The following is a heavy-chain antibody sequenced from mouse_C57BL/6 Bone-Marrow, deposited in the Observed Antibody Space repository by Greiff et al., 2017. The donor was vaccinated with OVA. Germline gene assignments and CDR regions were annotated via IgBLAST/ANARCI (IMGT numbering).Heavy chain of an antibody. J-gene: IGHJ4*01. CDR1: GYTFTDYY. V-gene: IGHV1-26*01. CDR3: SPDEYDGNYYAMDY. Sequence: EVQLQQPGPELVKPGASVKISCKASGYTFTDYYMNWVKQSHGKSLEWIGDIHPNNGGTSYNQKFKGKATLTVDKSSSTAYMELRSLTSAASAVYDCSPDEYDGNYYAMDYWGQGTSVTVSS. D-gene: IGHD2-4*01. CDR2: IHPNNGGT.